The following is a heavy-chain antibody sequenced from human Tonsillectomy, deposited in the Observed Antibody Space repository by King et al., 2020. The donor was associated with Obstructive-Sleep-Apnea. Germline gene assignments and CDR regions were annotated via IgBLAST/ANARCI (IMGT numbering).Heavy chain of an antibody. CDR3: ARLTWVGGSYYELDY. J-gene: IGHJ4*02. V-gene: IGHV4-59*08. D-gene: IGHD1-26*01. CDR2: IYYSGST. Sequence: QLQESGPGLVKPSETLSLTCTVSGGSISSYYWSWIRQPPGKGLEWIGYIYYSGSTNYNPSLKSRVTISVDTSKNQFSLKLSSVTAADTAVYYCARLTWVGGSYYELDYWGQGTLVTVSS. CDR1: GGSISSYY.